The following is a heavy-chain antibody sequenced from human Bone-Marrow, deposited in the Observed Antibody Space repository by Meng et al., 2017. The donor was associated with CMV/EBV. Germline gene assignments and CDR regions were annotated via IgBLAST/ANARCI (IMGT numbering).Heavy chain of an antibody. Sequence: GGSLRLSCAASGFTFSSYAMSWVRQAPGKGLEWVSSISGNGGSTYYADSAKGRFTISRDNSRNTLYLQMNSLRAEDTAVYYCANIPVTTNYNGLDVWGQGTTVTVSS. V-gene: IGHV3-23*01. CDR2: ISGNGGST. CDR1: GFTFSSYA. J-gene: IGHJ6*02. D-gene: IGHD4-17*01. CDR3: ANIPVTTNYNGLDV.